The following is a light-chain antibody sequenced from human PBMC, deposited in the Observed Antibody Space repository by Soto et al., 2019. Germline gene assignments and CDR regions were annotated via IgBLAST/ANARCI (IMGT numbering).Light chain of an antibody. CDR2: GIS. J-gene: IGKJ5*01. Sequence: VVMTHSPCTLAVAPGERATLSGRASQTVSRNLAWYQQRPGQAPRLLIYGISNRAAGVPARFSGSGSETEFTLTIRSLQSEDFAVYFCQQYNNWPSFGQGTRLEI. CDR1: QTVSRN. CDR3: QQYNNWPS. V-gene: IGKV3-15*01.